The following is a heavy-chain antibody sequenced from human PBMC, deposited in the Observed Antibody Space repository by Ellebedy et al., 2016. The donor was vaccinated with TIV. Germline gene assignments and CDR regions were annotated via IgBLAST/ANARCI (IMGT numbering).Heavy chain of an antibody. CDR2: ISGSGGTT. Sequence: PGGSLRLSCTASGFTFDAYTLTWVRRAPGKGLAWVASISGSGGTTYYGASMKGRFTISRDNFKNTLYLQISSLRVVDTAVYFCAKSARKWPARDAWGQGTLVTVSP. D-gene: IGHD5-12*01. CDR3: AKSARKWPARDA. V-gene: IGHV3-23*01. CDR1: GFTFDAYT. J-gene: IGHJ5*02.